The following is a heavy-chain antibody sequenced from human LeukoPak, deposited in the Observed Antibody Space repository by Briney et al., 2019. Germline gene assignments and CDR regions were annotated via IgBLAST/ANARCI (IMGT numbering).Heavy chain of an antibody. CDR3: ARDCGCSSINCYQNWFDP. J-gene: IGHJ5*02. V-gene: IGHV3-11*05. CDR2: ISGYSYT. Sequence: GGSLRLSCAASGFTFSDYYMSWIRQAPGKGLEWVSYISGYSYTDYADSVKGRFTISRDNAKNSLYLHMNSLRAEDTAVYYCARDCGCSSINCYQNWFDPWGQGTLVTVSS. D-gene: IGHD2-2*01. CDR1: GFTFSDYY.